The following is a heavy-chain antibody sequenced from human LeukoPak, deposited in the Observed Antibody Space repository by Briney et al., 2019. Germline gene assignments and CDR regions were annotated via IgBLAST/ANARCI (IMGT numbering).Heavy chain of an antibody. Sequence: GGSLRLSCAASGFTFSSFGMHWVRQAPGKGLEWVAVMSYDGSDRYYADSVKGRFTISRDNSKNTLYLQMNSLRPEDTAVYYCANARYRSSTSCSSHEYFQHWGQGTLVTVSS. V-gene: IGHV3-30*18. CDR2: MSYDGSDR. J-gene: IGHJ1*01. CDR3: ANARYRSSTSCSSHEYFQH. D-gene: IGHD2-2*01. CDR1: GFTFSSFG.